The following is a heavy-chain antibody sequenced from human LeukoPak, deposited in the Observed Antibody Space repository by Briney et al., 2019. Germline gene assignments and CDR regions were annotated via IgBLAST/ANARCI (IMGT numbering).Heavy chain of an antibody. CDR3: ARELRQYSSGWYGRVLDSNYYYYYMDV. CDR1: GYSISSGYY. CDR2: IYHSGST. V-gene: IGHV4-38-2*02. Sequence: SETLSLTCTVSGYSISSGYYWGWIRQPPGKGLEWIGSIYHSGSTYYNPSLKSRVTISVDTSKNQFSLKLSSVTAADTAVYYCARELRQYSSGWYGRVLDSNYYYYYMDVWGKGTTVTISS. J-gene: IGHJ6*03. D-gene: IGHD6-19*01.